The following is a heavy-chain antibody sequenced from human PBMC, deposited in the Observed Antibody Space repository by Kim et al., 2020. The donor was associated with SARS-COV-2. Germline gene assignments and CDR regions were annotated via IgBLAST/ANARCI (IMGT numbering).Heavy chain of an antibody. D-gene: IGHD6-13*01. V-gene: IGHV1-69*13. CDR2: IIPIFGTA. J-gene: IGHJ1*01. CDR1: GGTLSSYA. CDR3: AARIASRSLDY. Sequence: SVKVSCKASGGTLSSYAISWVRQAPGQGLEWMGGIIPIFGTANYAQKFHGRFTITADESTNTPYMELSSLWPEDGAGYFLAARIASRSLDYWGQHTL.